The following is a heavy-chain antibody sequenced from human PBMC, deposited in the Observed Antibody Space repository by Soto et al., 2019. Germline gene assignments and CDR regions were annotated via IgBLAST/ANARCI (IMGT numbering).Heavy chain of an antibody. CDR2: IYPGDSDT. V-gene: IGHV5-51*01. D-gene: IGHD3-22*01. CDR1: GYSFTSYW. Sequence: GESLKISCKGSGYSFTSYWIGWVRQMPGKGLEWMGIIYPGDSDTRYSPSFQGQVTISADKSISTAYLQWSSLKASDTAMYYCARVGARLLPHDAFDIWGQGTMVTVSS. CDR3: ARVGARLLPHDAFDI. J-gene: IGHJ3*02.